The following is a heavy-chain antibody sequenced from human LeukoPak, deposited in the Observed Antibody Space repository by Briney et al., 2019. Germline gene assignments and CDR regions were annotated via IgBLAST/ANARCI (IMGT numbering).Heavy chain of an antibody. Sequence: PSETLSLTCTVSGGSITSGSFYWGWIRQPPGKGLEWIASVYSSGNTYYKPSLQSRLTISLDTSKNQFSLKVSSVTAADTAVYYCARQLPLKGRAVSEGKAELREGFDYWGQGTLVTVSS. D-gene: IGHD6-19*01. V-gene: IGHV4-39*07. CDR3: ARQLPLKGRAVSEGKAELREGFDY. CDR2: VYSSGNT. J-gene: IGHJ4*02. CDR1: GGSITSGSFY.